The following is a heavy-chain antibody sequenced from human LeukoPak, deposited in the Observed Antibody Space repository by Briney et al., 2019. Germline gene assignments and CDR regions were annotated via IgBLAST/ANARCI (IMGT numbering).Heavy chain of an antibody. V-gene: IGHV3-48*03. D-gene: IGHD6-19*01. Sequence: GGSLRLSCAASGFTFSSYEMDWVRQAPGKGLEWVSYISSSGSTIYYADSVKGRFTISRDNAKNSLYLQMNSLRAEDTAVYYCARASVAGWYYYYMDVWGKGTTVTVSS. CDR1: GFTFSSYE. J-gene: IGHJ6*03. CDR3: ARASVAGWYYYYMDV. CDR2: ISSSGSTI.